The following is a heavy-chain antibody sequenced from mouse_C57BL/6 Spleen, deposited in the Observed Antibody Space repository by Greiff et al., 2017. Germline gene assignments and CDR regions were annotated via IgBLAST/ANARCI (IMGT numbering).Heavy chain of an antibody. J-gene: IGHJ1*03. Sequence: VQLQQSGPELVKPGASVKISCKASGYTFTDYYMNWVKQSHGKSLEWIGDINPNNGGTSYNQKFKGKATLTVDKSSSTAYMELRSLTSEDSAVYYCARRRYYGSSWGFDVWGTGTTVTVSS. V-gene: IGHV1-26*01. D-gene: IGHD1-1*01. CDR2: INPNNGGT. CDR3: ARRRYYGSSWGFDV. CDR1: GYTFTDYY.